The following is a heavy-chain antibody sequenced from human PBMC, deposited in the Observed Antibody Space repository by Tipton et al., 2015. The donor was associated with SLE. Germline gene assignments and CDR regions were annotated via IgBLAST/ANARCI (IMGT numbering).Heavy chain of an antibody. CDR1: GGSINSQY. J-gene: IGHJ3*02. CDR2: ISYSGTT. D-gene: IGHD4-11*01. V-gene: IGHV4-59*11. CDR3: ARVGGTVTITGGFDI. Sequence: TLSLTCTVSGGSINSQYWSWIRQPPGKGLEWIGYISYSGTTNYNPSLKSRVIISVDTSKNQFSLKLRSVTAADTAVYYCARVGGTVTITGGFDIWGQGTMVTVSS.